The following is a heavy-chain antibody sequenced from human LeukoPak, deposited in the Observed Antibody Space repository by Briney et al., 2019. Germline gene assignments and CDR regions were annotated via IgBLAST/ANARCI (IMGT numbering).Heavy chain of an antibody. V-gene: IGHV1-18*01. CDR2: ISAYNGNT. D-gene: IGHD3-10*01. CDR1: GYTFTSYG. J-gene: IGHJ4*02. Sequence: GASVKVSCKASGYTFTSYGISWVRQAPGQGLEWMGWISAYNGNTNYAQKLQGRVTMTTDTSTSTAYMELRSLRSDDTAVYYCARAPAGPITMVRGERYDYWGQGTLVTVSS. CDR3: ARAPAGPITMVRGERYDY.